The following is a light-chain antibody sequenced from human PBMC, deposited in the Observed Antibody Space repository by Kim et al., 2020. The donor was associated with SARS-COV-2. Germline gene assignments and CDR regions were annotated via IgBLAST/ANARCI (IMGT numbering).Light chain of an antibody. Sequence: SSELTQDPAVSVALGQTVRITCQGDSLRSYYATWYQQKPGQAPKVVIYGKDNRPSGVPDRFSGSSSGNTAYLTITGTQAGDEADYYCNSRVSSDYVVFGG. V-gene: IGLV3-19*01. CDR3: NSRVSSDYVV. CDR1: SLRSYY. CDR2: GKD. J-gene: IGLJ2*01.